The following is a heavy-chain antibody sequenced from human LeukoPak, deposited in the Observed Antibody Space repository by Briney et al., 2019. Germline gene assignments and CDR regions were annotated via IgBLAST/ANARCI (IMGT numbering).Heavy chain of an antibody. CDR1: GGSISSGGYY. Sequence: SETLSLTCTVSGGSISSGGYYWSWIRQHPGKGLEWIGYIYYSGSTYYNPSLKSRVTISVGTSKNQFSLKLNSVTAADTAVYYCARLYDGFRAFDIWGQGTIITVSS. J-gene: IGHJ3*02. V-gene: IGHV4-31*03. CDR2: IYYSGST. D-gene: IGHD2-8*01. CDR3: ARLYDGFRAFDI.